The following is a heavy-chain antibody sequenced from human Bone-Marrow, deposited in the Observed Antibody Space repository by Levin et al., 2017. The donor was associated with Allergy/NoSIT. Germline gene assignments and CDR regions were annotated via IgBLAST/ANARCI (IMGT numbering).Heavy chain of an antibody. V-gene: IGHV3-20*01. CDR3: ARDGTDGPDYGGAGGFDY. CDR1: GFTFDDYG. CDR2: INWNGGST. D-gene: IGHD4-23*01. Sequence: GGSLRLSCAASGFTFDDYGMSWVRQAPGKGLEWVSGINWNGGSTGYADSVKGRFTISRDNAKNSLYLQMNSLRAEDTALYHCARDGTDGPDYGGAGGFDYWGQGTLVTVSS. J-gene: IGHJ4*02.